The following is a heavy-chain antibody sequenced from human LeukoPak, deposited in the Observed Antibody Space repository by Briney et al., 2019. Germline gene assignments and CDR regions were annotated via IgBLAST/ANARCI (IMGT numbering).Heavy chain of an antibody. Sequence: PSETLSLTCAVYGGSFSGYYWSWIRQPPGKGLEWIGEINHSGSTNYNPSLKSRVTISVDTSKNQFSLKLSSVTAADTAVYYCARSPAKTYYYDTSGYRPFDYWGQGTLVTVSS. J-gene: IGHJ4*02. V-gene: IGHV4-34*01. CDR2: INHSGST. D-gene: IGHD3-22*01. CDR3: ARSPAKTYYYDTSGYRPFDY. CDR1: GGSFSGYY.